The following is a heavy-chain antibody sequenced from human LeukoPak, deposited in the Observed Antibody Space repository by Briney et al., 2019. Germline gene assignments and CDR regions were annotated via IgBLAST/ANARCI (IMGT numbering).Heavy chain of an antibody. D-gene: IGHD1-20*01. V-gene: IGHV1-18*04. J-gene: IGHJ4*02. Sequence: ASVKVSCKDSVYIFTSYGINWVRQAPGRGLEWMGWLSASNDKTNYAQKFKGRVAMTTDTSTTTAYMELTSLRSDDTAVYYCARVITGAYRADYWGQGTLVTVSS. CDR3: ARVITGAYRADY. CDR2: LSASNDKT. CDR1: VYIFTSYG.